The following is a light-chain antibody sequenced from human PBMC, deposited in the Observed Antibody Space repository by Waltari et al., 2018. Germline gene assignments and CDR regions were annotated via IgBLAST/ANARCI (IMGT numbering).Light chain of an antibody. Sequence: DIQLTQSPSFLSASVGDSITITFRASQGISSYLAWYQQKPGKAPKLLIYAASTLQSGVPSRFSGSGSGTEFTLTISSLQPEDFATYYCQQLKIFGPGTKVDIE. CDR3: QQLKI. CDR2: AAS. CDR1: QGISSY. J-gene: IGKJ3*01. V-gene: IGKV1-9*01.